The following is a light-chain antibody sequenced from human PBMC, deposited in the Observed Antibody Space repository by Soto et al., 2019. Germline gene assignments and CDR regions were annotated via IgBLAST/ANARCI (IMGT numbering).Light chain of an antibody. V-gene: IGKV3-11*01. CDR3: QQRGKWPLT. CDR1: QSVSTY. Sequence: EIVMTQSPATLSVSPGERATLFCRASQSVSTYLAWYQQKPGQAPRLLIYDASNRATGIPARFSGSGSGTDFTLTISSLEPEDLAVYYCQQRGKWPLTFGGGT. J-gene: IGKJ4*01. CDR2: DAS.